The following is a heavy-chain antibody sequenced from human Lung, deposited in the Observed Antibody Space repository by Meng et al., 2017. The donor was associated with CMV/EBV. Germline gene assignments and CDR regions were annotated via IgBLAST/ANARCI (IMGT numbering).Heavy chain of an antibody. V-gene: IGHV3-48*03. CDR3: ARGIRRRDELWNWRRSRNNVFYIDS. CDR1: GFTFSIYE. D-gene: IGHD1/OR15-1a*01. Sequence: GGSLRLSCAASGFTFSIYEMNWVRQAPGKGLEWVSFISVTGSQIYYADSVKGRFTISRDNAQNSLYLQMNSLRGDDTAVYYCARGIRRRDELWNWRRSRNNVFYIDSXGQGXLVTVSS. CDR2: ISVTGSQI. J-gene: IGHJ4*02.